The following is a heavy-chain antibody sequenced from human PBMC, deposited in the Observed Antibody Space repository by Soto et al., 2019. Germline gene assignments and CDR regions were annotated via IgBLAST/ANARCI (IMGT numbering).Heavy chain of an antibody. V-gene: IGHV3-33*01. D-gene: IGHD6-19*01. CDR1: GFTFSSYG. J-gene: IGHJ4*02. Sequence: QVQLVESGGGVVQPGRSLRLSCAASGFTFSSYGMHWVRQAPGKGLEWVAVIWYDGSNKYYADSVKGRFTISRDNSKNTLYLQMNSLRAEDTAVYYCARSVSMGYSSGWYFDYWGQGTLVTVSS. CDR3: ARSVSMGYSSGWYFDY. CDR2: IWYDGSNK.